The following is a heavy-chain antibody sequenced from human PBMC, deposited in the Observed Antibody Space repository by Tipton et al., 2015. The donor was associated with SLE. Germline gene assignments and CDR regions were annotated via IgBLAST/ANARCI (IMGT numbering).Heavy chain of an antibody. CDR2: IYYSGST. CDR1: GGSISSSSYY. J-gene: IGHJ4*02. Sequence: TLSLTCTVSGGSISSSSYYWGWIRQSPGKGLEWIGSIYYSGSTYYHPSLKSRVTVSADTSKNQFSLKLSSVTAADTAVYYCARENCGGDCSFDYWGQGTLVTVSS. V-gene: IGHV4-39*07. CDR3: ARENCGGDCSFDY. D-gene: IGHD2-21*01.